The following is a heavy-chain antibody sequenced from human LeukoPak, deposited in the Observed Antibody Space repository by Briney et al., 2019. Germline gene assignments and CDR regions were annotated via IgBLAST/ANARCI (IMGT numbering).Heavy chain of an antibody. CDR2: IYYSGST. Sequence: SQTLSLTCTVSGGSISSGGYYWSWIRQHPGKGLEWVGYIYYSGSTYYNPSLKSRISMSVDTSKNQFSLMLSSVTAADTAVYYCARGAYDSSGLSSFDIWGQGTMVTVSS. D-gene: IGHD3-22*01. CDR3: ARGAYDSSGLSSFDI. V-gene: IGHV4-31*03. J-gene: IGHJ3*02. CDR1: GGSISSGGYY.